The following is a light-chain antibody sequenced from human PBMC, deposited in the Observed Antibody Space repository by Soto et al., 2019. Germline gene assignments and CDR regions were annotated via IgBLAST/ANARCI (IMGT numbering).Light chain of an antibody. V-gene: IGKV3-20*01. CDR2: GAS. J-gene: IGKJ2*01. Sequence: EIVLTQSPGTLSLSPGERATLSCRASQSLRRSYLAWYQQKPGQAPRLLIYGASSRATGIPDRFSGSGSGTDFTLTISRLEPEDFAVYYCQQYDSSPPYTFGQGPNLDIK. CDR1: QSLRRSY. CDR3: QQYDSSPPYT.